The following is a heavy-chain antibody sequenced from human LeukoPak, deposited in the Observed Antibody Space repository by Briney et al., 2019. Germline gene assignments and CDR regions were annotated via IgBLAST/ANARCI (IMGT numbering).Heavy chain of an antibody. CDR2: ITPIFGTA. V-gene: IGHV1-69*13. Sequence: SVKVSCKASGGTFSSYAISWVRQAPGQGLEWMGGITPIFGTANYAQKFQGRVTITADESTSTAYMELSSLRSEDTAVYYCARVPPDYYYDSSGYFTSDAFDIWGQGTMVTVSS. CDR1: GGTFSSYA. CDR3: ARVPPDYYYDSSGYFTSDAFDI. D-gene: IGHD3-22*01. J-gene: IGHJ3*02.